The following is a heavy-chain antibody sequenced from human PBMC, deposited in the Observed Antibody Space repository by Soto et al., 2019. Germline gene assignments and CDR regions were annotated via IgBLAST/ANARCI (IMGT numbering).Heavy chain of an antibody. V-gene: IGHV3-30-3*01. D-gene: IGHD3-10*01. J-gene: IGHJ4*02. CDR3: ARDSDPRLGREILRDDFDD. CDR1: GFTFSSFA. CDR2: VSYDGSTD. Sequence: QVHLVESGGGVVQPGRSLRLSCAASGFTFSSFAMHWVRQAPGKGLEWVAVVSYDGSTDYYADSVKGRFTVSRDNSKDTRYLQMNNLRIEDTAVYYCARDSDPRLGREILRDDFDDWGQGTLVTVSS.